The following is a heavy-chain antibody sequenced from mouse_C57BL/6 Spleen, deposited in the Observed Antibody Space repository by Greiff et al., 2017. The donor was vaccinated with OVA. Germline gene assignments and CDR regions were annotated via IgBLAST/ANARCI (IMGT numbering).Heavy chain of an antibody. D-gene: IGHD1-1*01. CDR3: ARSLYYYGGDAYYAMDY. Sequence: QVQLQQSGAELAKPGASVKLSCKASGYTFTSYWMHWVKQRPGQGLEWIGYINPSSGYTKYNQKFKDKATLTADKSSSTAYMQLSSLTYEDSAVYYCARSLYYYGGDAYYAMDYWGQGTSVTVSS. CDR1: GYTFTSYW. CDR2: INPSSGYT. J-gene: IGHJ4*01. V-gene: IGHV1-7*01.